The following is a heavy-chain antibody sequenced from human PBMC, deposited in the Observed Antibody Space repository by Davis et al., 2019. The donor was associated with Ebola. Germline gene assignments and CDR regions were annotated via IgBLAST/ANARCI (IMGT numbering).Heavy chain of an antibody. CDR1: GGSISSHY. D-gene: IGHD2-15*01. V-gene: IGHV4-59*11. CDR3: ARGFSGVVAFDI. CDR2: IYSGEST. Sequence: PSETLSLTCTVSGGSISSHYWSWIRQPPGKGLEWIGYIYSGESTNYNPSLKSRVTISVDMSKNQFFLRLTSVTAADTAVYYCARGFSGVVAFDIWGQGTMVTVSS. J-gene: IGHJ3*02.